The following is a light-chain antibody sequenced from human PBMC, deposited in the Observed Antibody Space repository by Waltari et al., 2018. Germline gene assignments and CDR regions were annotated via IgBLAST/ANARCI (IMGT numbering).Light chain of an antibody. CDR2: DVS. V-gene: IGLV2-14*03. Sequence: QSALTQPASVSGSPGQSITISCTGTSSDVGSYNYVTWYQQHAGKAPKLMIYDVSYRPSGVSNRFSGSKSGNTASLTISGLQAEDEADYYCSSYITTNTLELFGGGTSLTVL. CDR1: SSDVGSYNY. CDR3: SSYITTNTLEL. J-gene: IGLJ2*01.